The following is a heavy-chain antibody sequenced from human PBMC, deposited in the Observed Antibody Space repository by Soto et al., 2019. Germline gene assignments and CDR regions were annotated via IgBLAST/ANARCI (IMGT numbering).Heavy chain of an antibody. Sequence: QFTLKESGPTVVKPTETLTLTCTFSGFSLTTGGVGVGWIRQPPGRSPEWLAVSYWNDDRRRSPSLEHRLTITKDTSKNRVVLTMTNMDPVDTATYYCIYRRASWDYHGLDVWGQGIPVTVSS. J-gene: IGHJ6*02. D-gene: IGHD3-3*02. V-gene: IGHV2-5*01. CDR3: IYRRASWDYHGLDV. CDR2: SYWNDDR. CDR1: GFSLTTGGVG.